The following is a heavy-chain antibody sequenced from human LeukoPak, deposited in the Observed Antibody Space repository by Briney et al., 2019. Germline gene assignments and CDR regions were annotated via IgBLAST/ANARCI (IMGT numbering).Heavy chain of an antibody. CDR1: GFTFDRYA. CDR2: ISDDGVTE. Sequence: GGSLRLSCVGSGFTFDRYAIHCVRQAPGKGLEWIGVISDDGVTEDYVDSVRGRFSISRDSSINSAFLQMNSLRHEDTAVYFCARDEDYRLLYQPDYWGQGTLVTVSS. J-gene: IGHJ4*02. D-gene: IGHD2-2*02. V-gene: IGHV3-30-3*01. CDR3: ARDEDYRLLYQPDY.